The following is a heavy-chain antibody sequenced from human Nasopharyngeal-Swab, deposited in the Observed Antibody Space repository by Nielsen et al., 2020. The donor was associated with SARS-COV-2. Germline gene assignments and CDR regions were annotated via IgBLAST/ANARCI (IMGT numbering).Heavy chain of an antibody. D-gene: IGHD2-15*01. CDR1: GGSISSSYY. Sequence: SETLSLTCTVSGGSISSSYYWGWIRQPPGKGLEWIGEVNHSGNTNYNPSLKSRVTVSVDTSENQFSLKLNSVTAADTAVYYCARGPNCSGGSCYQFLAYYYYHGVDVWGQGTTVTVSS. J-gene: IGHJ6*02. CDR3: ARGPNCSGGSCYQFLAYYYYHGVDV. CDR2: VNHSGNT. V-gene: IGHV4-34*01.